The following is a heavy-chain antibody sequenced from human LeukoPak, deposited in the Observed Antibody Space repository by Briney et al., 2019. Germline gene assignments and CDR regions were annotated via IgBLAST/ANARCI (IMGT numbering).Heavy chain of an antibody. CDR2: IYPRDGST. Sequence: ASVKVSCKAPGYSFTSNYIHWVRQAPGQGLEWMGMIYPRDGSTSYAQRFQDRVTVTRDTSTSTVHMELSGLRAEDTALYYCARDQEGFDYWGQGTLVTVSS. CDR1: GYSFTSNY. CDR3: ARDQEGFDY. J-gene: IGHJ4*02. V-gene: IGHV1-46*01.